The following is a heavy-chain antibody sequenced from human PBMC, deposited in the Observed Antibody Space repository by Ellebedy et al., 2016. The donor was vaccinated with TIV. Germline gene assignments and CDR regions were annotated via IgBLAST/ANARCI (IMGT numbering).Heavy chain of an antibody. V-gene: IGHV4-34*01. J-gene: IGHJ3*02. Sequence: SETLSLXCAVYGGSFSGYYWSWIRQPPGKGLEWIGEINHSGSTNYNPSLKSRVTISVDRSKNQFSLKLSSVTAADTAVYYCASEDQGSPGAFDIWGQGTMVTVSS. CDR2: INHSGST. CDR1: GGSFSGYY. CDR3: ASEDQGSPGAFDI. D-gene: IGHD3-10*01.